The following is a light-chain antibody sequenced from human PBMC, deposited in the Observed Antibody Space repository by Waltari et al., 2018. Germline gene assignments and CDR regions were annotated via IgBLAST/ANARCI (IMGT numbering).Light chain of an antibody. CDR2: AAS. CDR3: QQSYSTLIT. V-gene: IGKV1-39*01. Sequence: DIQMTQSPSSLSASVGDRVTITCRASQSISSYLNWYQQKPGKAPKRLIYAASSLQSGVPSRFSGSGSGTDFTLTISSLQPEDFATYYCQQSYSTLITFGGGTKVEIK. CDR1: QSISSY. J-gene: IGKJ4*01.